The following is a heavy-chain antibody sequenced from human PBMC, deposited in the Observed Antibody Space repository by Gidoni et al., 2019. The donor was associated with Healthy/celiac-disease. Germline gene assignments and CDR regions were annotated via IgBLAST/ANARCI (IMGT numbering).Heavy chain of an antibody. V-gene: IGHV3-30*02. CDR2: IRYDGSNK. CDR1: GFTFSSYG. J-gene: IGHJ4*02. Sequence: VQLVESGGGVVQPGGSLRLSCAASGFTFSSYGMHWVRQAPGKGLEWVAFIRYDGSNKYYADSVKGRLTISRDNSKNTLYLQMNSLRAEDTAVYYCAKGSDFWSGYPFDYWGQGTLVTVSS. CDR3: AKGSDFWSGYPFDY. D-gene: IGHD3-3*01.